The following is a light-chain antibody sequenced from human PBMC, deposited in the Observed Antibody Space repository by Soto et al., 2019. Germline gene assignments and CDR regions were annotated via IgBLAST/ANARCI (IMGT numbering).Light chain of an antibody. CDR2: EVS. CDR1: SSDVGSYNL. CDR3: CSYAGSSTS. Sequence: QSVLTQPASVSGSPGQSITISCTGTSSDVGSYNLVSWYQQHPGKAPKLMIYEVSKRPSGVSNRFSGSKSGNTASLTISGLQAEYEADYYCCSYAGSSTSLGTGTKVTVL. V-gene: IGLV2-23*02. J-gene: IGLJ1*01.